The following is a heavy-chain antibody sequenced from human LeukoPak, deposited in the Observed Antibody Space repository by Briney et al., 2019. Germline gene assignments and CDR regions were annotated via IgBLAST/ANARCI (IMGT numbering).Heavy chain of an antibody. CDR2: IYPGESDT. J-gene: IGHJ5*02. D-gene: IGHD4-17*01. CDR1: GYSSTSYW. Sequence: GESLKISCKGSGYSSTSYWIGWVRPMPGKGLEWMGIIYPGESDTRNNPSFQGQVTISADKSISTAYLQWSSLKASDTAMYYCARHGGRDYELVDPWGQGTLVTVSS. CDR3: ARHGGRDYELVDP. V-gene: IGHV5-51*01.